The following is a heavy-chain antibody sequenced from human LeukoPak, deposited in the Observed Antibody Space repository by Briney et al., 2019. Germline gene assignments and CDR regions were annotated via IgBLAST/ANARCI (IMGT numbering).Heavy chain of an antibody. Sequence: GGSLRLSCAASGLTFSSYSMNWVRQAPGKGLEWVSSISSSSSYIYYADSVKGRFTISRDNAKNSLYLQMNSLRAEDTAVYYCARAKDPGYSSSWSFDYWGQGTLVTVSS. J-gene: IGHJ4*02. CDR2: ISSSSSYI. CDR3: ARAKDPGYSSSWSFDY. V-gene: IGHV3-21*01. CDR1: GLTFSSYS. D-gene: IGHD6-13*01.